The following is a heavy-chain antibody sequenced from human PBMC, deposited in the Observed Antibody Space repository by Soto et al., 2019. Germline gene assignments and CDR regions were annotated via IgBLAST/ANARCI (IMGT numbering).Heavy chain of an antibody. CDR3: GRNAIFVRGVPDEY. CDR1: GFTLSGQW. V-gene: IGHV3-74*03. J-gene: IGHJ4*02. Sequence: LRLSCAASGFTLSGQWMHWVRQAPGKGLELVLRITSDGSGTAYADSVKGRFSISRDNAKNTVYLQMDSLRVEDTAVYYCGRNAIFVRGVPDEYWGQGTPVTVSS. D-gene: IGHD3-10*02. CDR2: ITSDGSGT.